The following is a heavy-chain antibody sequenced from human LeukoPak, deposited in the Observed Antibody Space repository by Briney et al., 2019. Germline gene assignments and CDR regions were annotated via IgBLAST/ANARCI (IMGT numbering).Heavy chain of an antibody. D-gene: IGHD5-18*01. CDR2: IYDSGST. CDR1: GGSISSYY. CDR3: ARHGGGYSYDY. V-gene: IGHV4-59*01. J-gene: IGHJ4*02. Sequence: PSETLSLTCTVSGGSISSYYWSWIRQPPGKGLELIGYIYDSGSTNYNPSLKSRVTISVDTPKNQFSLKLSSVTAADTAVYYCARHGGGYSYDYWGQGTLVTVFS.